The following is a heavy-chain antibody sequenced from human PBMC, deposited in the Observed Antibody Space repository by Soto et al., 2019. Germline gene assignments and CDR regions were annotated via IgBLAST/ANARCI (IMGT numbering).Heavy chain of an antibody. CDR2: ISGSSSNI. J-gene: IGHJ4*02. Sequence: LRLSCAASGFTFSTYSMNWIRQAPGKGLEWVSSISGSSSNIYYADSVKGRFTISRDNSKDTLHLQMNSLRAEDTAVYYCAKDMADTLRYFDWSLDWGQGTLVTVSS. V-gene: IGHV3-48*01. D-gene: IGHD3-9*01. CDR1: GFTFSTYS. CDR3: AKDMADTLRYFDWSLD.